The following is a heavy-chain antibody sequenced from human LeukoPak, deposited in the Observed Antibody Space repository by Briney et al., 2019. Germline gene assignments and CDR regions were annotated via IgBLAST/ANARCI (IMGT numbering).Heavy chain of an antibody. CDR3: ARERSYCSSTSCHNWFDP. Sequence: ASVKVSCMASVYTFTSYGISWVRQAPGQGLEWMGWISAYNSNTNYAQKLQGRVTMTTDTSTSTAYMELRSLRSDDTAVYYCARERSYCSSTSCHNWFDPWGQGTLVTVSS. CDR1: VYTFTSYG. CDR2: ISAYNSNT. D-gene: IGHD2-2*01. V-gene: IGHV1-18*04. J-gene: IGHJ5*02.